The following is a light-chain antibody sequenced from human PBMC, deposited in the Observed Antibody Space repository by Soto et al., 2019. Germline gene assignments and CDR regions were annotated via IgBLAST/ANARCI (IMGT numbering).Light chain of an antibody. J-gene: IGKJ5*01. CDR2: DAY. CDR3: HQYSNLIT. V-gene: IGKV1-33*01. Sequence: DIQMTQSPSSLSASVGDRVTITFQASQDVSNYLNWYQQKLGKAPKLLIYDAYNLETGVPSRFSGSGSGTYFSFTISSLQPEDFATYYCHQYSNLITFGQGTRLEIK. CDR1: QDVSNY.